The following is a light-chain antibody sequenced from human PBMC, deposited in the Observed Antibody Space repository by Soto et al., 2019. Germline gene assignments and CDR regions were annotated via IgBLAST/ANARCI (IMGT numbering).Light chain of an antibody. CDR3: QLIYRTLAIS. J-gene: IGKJ5*01. V-gene: IGKV1-39*01. CDR2: AAS. Sequence: DIQMTQSPSSLSASVGDRVTITCRASESISRHLNWYQQKPGKAPNLLIYAASTLQNGVPSRFSGSGSGTDFPLTISSLQPEDFATYYCQLIYRTLAISFGQGTRLQIK. CDR1: ESISRH.